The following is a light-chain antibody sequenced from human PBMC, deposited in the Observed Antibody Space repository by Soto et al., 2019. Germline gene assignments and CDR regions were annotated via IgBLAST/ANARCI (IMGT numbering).Light chain of an antibody. Sequence: QSALTQPRSVSGSPGQSVTISCTGTSSDVGGYNYVSWYQHHPGKAPKLMIYDVTKRPSGVPDRCSGSKSGNTASLTISGLQAEEEADYYCCSYAGSYTVVFGGGTKVTVL. V-gene: IGLV2-11*01. J-gene: IGLJ2*01. CDR3: CSYAGSYTVV. CDR2: DVT. CDR1: SSDVGGYNY.